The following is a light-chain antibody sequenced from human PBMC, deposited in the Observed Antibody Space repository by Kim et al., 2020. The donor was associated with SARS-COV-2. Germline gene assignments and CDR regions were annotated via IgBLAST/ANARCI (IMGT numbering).Light chain of an antibody. CDR3: QAWDSSTVV. CDR2: QDA. CDR1: KVGDKY. Sequence: SVSPGQTASITCAGDKVGDKYACWYQQKPGQSPALVIYQDAKRPSGIPERFAGSNSGNTATLTISGTQAMDEADYYCQAWDSSTVVFGGGTQLTVL. V-gene: IGLV3-1*01. J-gene: IGLJ2*01.